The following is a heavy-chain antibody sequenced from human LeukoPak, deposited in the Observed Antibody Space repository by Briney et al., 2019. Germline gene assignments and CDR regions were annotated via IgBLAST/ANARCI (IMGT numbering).Heavy chain of an antibody. D-gene: IGHD3-16*01. J-gene: IGHJ6*02. CDR1: GFTFSNFA. Sequence: SGGSLRLSCAASGFTFSNFAMHWVRQAPGKGLEWVAVISYDGDNEYYADSVKGQFTISRGNSKDRLYLQMNSLRPEDTAMYYCARVRGGRSWYYYGMDVWGRGTTVTVSS. V-gene: IGHV3-30-3*01. CDR3: ARVRGGRSWYYYGMDV. CDR2: ISYDGDNE.